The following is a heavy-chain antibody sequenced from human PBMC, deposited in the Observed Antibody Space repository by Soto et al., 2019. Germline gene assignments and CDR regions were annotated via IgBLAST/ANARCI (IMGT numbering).Heavy chain of an antibody. CDR2: ISYDGSNK. V-gene: IGHV3-30*03. D-gene: IGHD2-8*01. Sequence: GGSLRLSCAASGFTFSSYGMHWVRQAPGKGLEWVAVISYDGSNKYYADSVKGRFTISRDNSKNTLYLQMNSLRAEDTAVYYCARRSNGYVAYWGQGALVTVSS. CDR3: ARRSNGYVAY. CDR1: GFTFSSYG. J-gene: IGHJ4*02.